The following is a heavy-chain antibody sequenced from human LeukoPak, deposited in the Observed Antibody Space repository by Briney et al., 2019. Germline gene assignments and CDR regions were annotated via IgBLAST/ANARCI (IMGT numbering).Heavy chain of an antibody. CDR1: GLTFSSYG. V-gene: IGHV3-33*01. Sequence: GGSLRLSCAASGLTFSSYGMHWVRQAPGKGLEWVAVIWYDGSNKYYADSVKGRFTISRDNSKNTLYLQMNSLRAEDTAVYYCARGPPACSSTSCYLNYWGQGTLVTVSS. D-gene: IGHD2-2*01. J-gene: IGHJ4*02. CDR2: IWYDGSNK. CDR3: ARGPPACSSTSCYLNY.